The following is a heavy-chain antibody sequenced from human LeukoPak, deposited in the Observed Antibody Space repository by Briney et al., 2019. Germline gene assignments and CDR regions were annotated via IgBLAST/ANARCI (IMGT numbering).Heavy chain of an antibody. Sequence: SETLSLTCAVYGGSFSGYYWSWIRQPPGKGLEWIGYIYYSGSTNYNPSLKSRVTISVDTSKNQFSLKLSSVTAADTAVYYCARDAPLYCTNGVCLGLDVWGKGTTVTVSS. J-gene: IGHJ6*04. CDR3: ARDAPLYCTNGVCLGLDV. CDR2: IYYSGST. D-gene: IGHD2-8*01. CDR1: GGSFSGYY. V-gene: IGHV4-59*01.